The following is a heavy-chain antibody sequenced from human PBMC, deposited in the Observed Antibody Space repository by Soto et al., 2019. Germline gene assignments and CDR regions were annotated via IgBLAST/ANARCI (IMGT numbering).Heavy chain of an antibody. CDR2: MNPNSDNI. J-gene: IGHJ6*03. V-gene: IGHV1-8*01. D-gene: IGHD2-2*01. Sequence: QVQLVQSGAEVKKPGASVKVSCKASGYTFTSYDINWVRQATGQELEWMGWMNPNSDNIGYAQKFQGRVTMTRNTSISTAYMELSSLRSEDTAVYYCARGVRGYCSSRSCYARVDYYYYMDVWGTGTTVTVSS. CDR1: GYTFTSYD. CDR3: ARGVRGYCSSRSCYARVDYYYYMDV.